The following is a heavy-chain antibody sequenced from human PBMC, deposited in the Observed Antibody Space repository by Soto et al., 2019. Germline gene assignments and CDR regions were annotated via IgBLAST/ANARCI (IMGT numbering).Heavy chain of an antibody. Sequence: EVQLVESGGGLVKPGGSLRLSCAASSFTFSNAWLDWVRQAPGKGLEWVGRIKSRPDGGTTDYAAPVKGRFSISRDDSKSTVFLQMNSLKTEDTAVYYCATGATMITGLDYWGQGTLVTVSS. CDR2: IKSRPDGGTT. CDR1: SFTFSNAW. CDR3: ATGATMITGLDY. D-gene: IGHD3-16*01. J-gene: IGHJ4*02. V-gene: IGHV3-15*07.